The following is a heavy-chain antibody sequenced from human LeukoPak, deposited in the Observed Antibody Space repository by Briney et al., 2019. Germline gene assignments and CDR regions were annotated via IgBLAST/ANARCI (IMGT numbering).Heavy chain of an antibody. CDR3: GRDYGIAAAVVY. Sequence: ASVKVSCKASGYTFTAYYIHWVRQAPGQGPEWMGWINTNSGGTNSAQKYLGRVTMTRDTSISTAYMELSRLRSDDTAIYYCGRDYGIAAAVVYWGQGTLVNGSS. D-gene: IGHD6-13*01. V-gene: IGHV1-2*02. J-gene: IGHJ4*02. CDR1: GYTFTAYY. CDR2: INTNSGGT.